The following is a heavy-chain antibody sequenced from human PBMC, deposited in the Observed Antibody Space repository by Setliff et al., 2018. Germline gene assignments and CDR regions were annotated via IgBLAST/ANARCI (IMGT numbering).Heavy chain of an antibody. Sequence: PSETLSLTCKVSGDSMNSGVYYWAWIRQPPGKGLEWIGRIYSGGTTYYNPSLKSRVTMSVDTSKNQFSLKLTSVTAADTAIYYCARDTSSDWAAWFDPWSQGILVTVSS. J-gene: IGHJ5*02. V-gene: IGHV4-39*07. D-gene: IGHD3-22*01. CDR1: GDSMNSGVYY. CDR3: ARDTSSDWAAWFDP. CDR2: IYSGGTT.